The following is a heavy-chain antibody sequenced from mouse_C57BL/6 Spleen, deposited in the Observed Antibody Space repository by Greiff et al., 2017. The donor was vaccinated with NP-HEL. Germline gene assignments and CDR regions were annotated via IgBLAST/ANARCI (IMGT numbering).Heavy chain of an antibody. D-gene: IGHD3-3*01. Sequence: QVQLQQPGAELVRPGSSVKLSCKASGYTFTSYWMHWVKQRPIQGLEWIGNIDPSDSETHYNQKFKDKATLTVDKSSSTAYMQLSSLTSEDSVVYYCARSGQYAMDYWGQGTSVTVSS. CDR2: IDPSDSET. V-gene: IGHV1-52*01. CDR1: GYTFTSYW. J-gene: IGHJ4*01. CDR3: ARSGQYAMDY.